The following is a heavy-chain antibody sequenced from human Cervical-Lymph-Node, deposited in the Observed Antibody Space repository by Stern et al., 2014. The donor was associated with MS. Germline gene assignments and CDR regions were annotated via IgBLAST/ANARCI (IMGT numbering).Heavy chain of an antibody. D-gene: IGHD1-26*01. J-gene: IGHJ5*02. CDR1: GGSISSSGYY. Sequence: QVQLVQSGPGLVKPSQTLSLTCTVSGGSISSSGYYWSWIRQPADKGLEWIGRIHDSGSTYYNPSLKSRVTISMDPAKHHFSLKLTSVTAADTAVYYCATTRWDLFTWNWFDPWGQGTLVTVSS. CDR3: ATTRWDLFTWNWFDP. CDR2: IHDSGST. V-gene: IGHV4-61*02.